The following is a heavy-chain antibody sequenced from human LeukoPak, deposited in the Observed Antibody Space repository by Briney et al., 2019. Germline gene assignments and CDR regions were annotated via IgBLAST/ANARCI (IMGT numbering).Heavy chain of an antibody. V-gene: IGHV4-59*05. J-gene: IGHJ4*02. Sequence: PSDTLSLTCAVYGGSFSGYYWGWIRQPPGKGLEWIGSIYYSGSTYYNPSLKSQVTISVDTSKNQFSLKLSSVTAADTAVYYCAVTVEMATITADYWGQGTLVTVSS. CDR3: AVTVEMATITADY. D-gene: IGHD5-24*01. CDR2: IYYSGST. CDR1: GGSFSGYY.